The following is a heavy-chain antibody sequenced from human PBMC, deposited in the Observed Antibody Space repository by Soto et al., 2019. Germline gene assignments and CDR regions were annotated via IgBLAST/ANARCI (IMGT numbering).Heavy chain of an antibody. V-gene: IGHV4-39*01. J-gene: IGHJ4*02. D-gene: IGHD2-21*02. Sequence: SETLSLTCTVTGDSINSRSYYWGWIRQPPGKGLEWIGSIYYSGRTYNNPSLRRRVSMSIDTSKDQFSLKLKSVTAADTALYFCARQPTSVVTHAYFDVWGPGCLVTVSS. CDR1: GDSINSRSYY. CDR3: ARQPTSVVTHAYFDV. CDR2: IYYSGRT.